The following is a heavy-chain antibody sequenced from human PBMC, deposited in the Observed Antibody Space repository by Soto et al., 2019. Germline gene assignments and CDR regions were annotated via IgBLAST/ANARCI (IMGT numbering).Heavy chain of an antibody. V-gene: IGHV3-30*03. D-gene: IGHD3-16*02. J-gene: IGHJ4*02. CDR2: ISYDEINK. CDR1: GFTFSSYG. Sequence: QVQLVESGGGVVQPGRSLRLSCAASGFTFSSYGMHWVRQAPGKGLEWVAVISYDEINKYYSDSVKGRFTISRDNSKNTHYLQMNSLRAEDTAVYYCARVEYDYIWGSYRYYFDYWGQGTLVTVSS. CDR3: ARVEYDYIWGSYRYYFDY.